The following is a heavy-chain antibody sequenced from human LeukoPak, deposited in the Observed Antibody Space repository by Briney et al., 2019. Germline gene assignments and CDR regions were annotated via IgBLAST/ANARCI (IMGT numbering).Heavy chain of an antibody. CDR3: ARAVGYVQAFDY. Sequence: SQTLSLTCAVSGVSISSGDYYWSWLRQPPGKGLEWIGYIYYSGSTYYNPSLKSRVTISVDTSKNQFSLKLSSVTAADTAVYYCARAVGYVQAFDYWGQGTLVTVSS. CDR2: IYYSGST. CDR1: GVSISSGDYY. D-gene: IGHD1-1*01. J-gene: IGHJ4*02. V-gene: IGHV4-30-4*01.